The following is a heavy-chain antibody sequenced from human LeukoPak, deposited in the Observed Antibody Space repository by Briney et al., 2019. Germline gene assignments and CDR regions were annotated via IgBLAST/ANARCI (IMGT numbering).Heavy chain of an antibody. D-gene: IGHD3-10*01. CDR3: ARHGDYYGSGTFDY. CDR1: GYRFTNYW. CDR2: IYPGDSDT. J-gene: IGHJ4*02. V-gene: IGHV5-51*01. Sequence: GESLKISCQGSGYRFTNYWIGWVRQLPGKGLEWMGIIYPGDSDTRYSPSFQGQVTISADKSISTAYLQWSSLKASDTAMYYCARHGDYYGSGTFDYWGQGTLVTVSS.